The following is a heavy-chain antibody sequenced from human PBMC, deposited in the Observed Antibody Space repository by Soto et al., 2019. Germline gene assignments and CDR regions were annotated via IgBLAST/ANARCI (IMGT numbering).Heavy chain of an antibody. V-gene: IGHV3-66*01. CDR1: GFAVSSNH. D-gene: IGHD3-16*01. J-gene: IGHJ4*02. CDR2: ILNDDRT. Sequence: EVQLVESGGGLVQPGGSLTLSCAASGFAVSSNHMTWVRLAPGKGLEWLSVILNDDRTFYADSVKGRFIISRHNSENTLYLHMNSLRDEDTAVYYCATGVNYRPILGWGQGTLVTVSS. CDR3: ATGVNYRPILG.